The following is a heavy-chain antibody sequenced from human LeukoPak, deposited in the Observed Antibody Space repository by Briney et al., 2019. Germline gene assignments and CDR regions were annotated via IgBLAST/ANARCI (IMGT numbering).Heavy chain of an antibody. CDR2: IKQDGSEK. CDR1: GFIFRRYW. CDR3: ARDKSIPNLDAFDI. D-gene: IGHD1-14*01. V-gene: IGHV3-7*05. Sequence: GGSLRLSCAASGFIFRRYWMTWVRQAPGKGLEWVANIKQDGSEKDYLDSVRGRFTISRDDARNSLYLQMDSLRVEDTAVYYCARDKSIPNLDAFDIWGQGTMVTVSS. J-gene: IGHJ3*02.